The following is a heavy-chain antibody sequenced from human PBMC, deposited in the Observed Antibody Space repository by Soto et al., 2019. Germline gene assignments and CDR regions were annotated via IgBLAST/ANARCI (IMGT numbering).Heavy chain of an antibody. CDR1: GGSVSGTSYY. V-gene: IGHV4-39*01. CDR2: IYYSGST. J-gene: IGHJ6*02. CDR3: ARMTRDYYGMDV. D-gene: IGHD2-21*02. Sequence: SETLSLTCTVSGGSVSGTSYYWVWIRQPPGKGLEWIGSIYYSGSTYCNPSLKSRVTISVDTSKNQFSLKLSSVTAADTAVYYCARMTRDYYGMDVWGQGTTVTVSS.